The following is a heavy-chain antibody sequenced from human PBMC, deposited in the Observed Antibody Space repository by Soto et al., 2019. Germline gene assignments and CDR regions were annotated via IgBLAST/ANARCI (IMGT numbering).Heavy chain of an antibody. CDR2: IYFSGST. CDR3: ARHTPAISISDH. V-gene: IGHV4-39*01. CDR1: GGSISSSSYY. J-gene: IGHJ4*02. D-gene: IGHD2-15*01. Sequence: QLQLQESGPGLVKPSETLSLTCTVSGGSISSSSYYWGWIRQPPGKGLEWIGSIYFSGSTYYNPSLKGRVTISVDTSQDRFSLKLSSVTAADTAVYYCARHTPAISISDHWGQGTLVTVSS.